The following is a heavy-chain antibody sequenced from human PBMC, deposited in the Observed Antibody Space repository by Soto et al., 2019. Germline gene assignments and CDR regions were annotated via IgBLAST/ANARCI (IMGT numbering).Heavy chain of an antibody. CDR2: ISAYNGNT. Sequence: ASVKVSCKASGYTFTSYGISWVRQAPGRGLEWMGWISAYNGNTNYAQKLQGRVTMTTDTSTSTAYMELRSLRSDDTAVYYCARVPTIFGVVILDYYYYYYMDVWGKGTTVTVSS. J-gene: IGHJ6*03. CDR3: ARVPTIFGVVILDYYYYYYMDV. D-gene: IGHD3-3*01. CDR1: GYTFTSYG. V-gene: IGHV1-18*01.